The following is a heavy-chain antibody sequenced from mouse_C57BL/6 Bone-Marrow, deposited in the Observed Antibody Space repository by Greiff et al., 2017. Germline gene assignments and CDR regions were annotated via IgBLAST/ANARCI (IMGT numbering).Heavy chain of an antibody. Sequence: EVQGVESGGGLVQPGGSLSLSCAASGFTFTDYYMSWVRQPPGKALEWLGFIRNKANGYTTEYSASVKGRFTISRDNSQSILYRQMNALRAEDSATYYCARSPSVYYYGSRRYFDVWGTGTTVTVSS. V-gene: IGHV7-3*01. D-gene: IGHD1-1*01. J-gene: IGHJ1*03. CDR3: ARSPSVYYYGSRRYFDV. CDR1: GFTFTDYY. CDR2: IRNKANGYTT.